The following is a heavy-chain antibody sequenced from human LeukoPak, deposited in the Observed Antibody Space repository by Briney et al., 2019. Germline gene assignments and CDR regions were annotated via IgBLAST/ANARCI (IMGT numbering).Heavy chain of an antibody. V-gene: IGHV4-34*01. J-gene: IGHJ6*03. CDR1: GGSFSGYY. CDR2: INHSGST. D-gene: IGHD2-2*01. Sequence: SETLSLNCAVYGGSFSGYYWSWIRQPQGKGLEWIGEINHSGSTNYNPSLKSRVTISVDTSKNQFSLKLSSVTAADTAVYYCARGGRCSSTSCYRSKAGYYMDVWGKGTTVTVSS. CDR3: ARGGRCSSTSCYRSKAGYYMDV.